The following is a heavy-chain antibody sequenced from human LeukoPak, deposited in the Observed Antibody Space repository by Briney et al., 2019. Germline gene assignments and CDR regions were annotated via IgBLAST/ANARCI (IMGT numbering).Heavy chain of an antibody. V-gene: IGHV4-4*02. Sequence: SETLSLTCAVSGGSISSSNWWSWVRQPPGKGLEWIGEIYHSGSTNYNPSLKSRVTISVDKSKNQFSLKLSSVTAADTAVYYCARVLPHYDSSGYYPYNWFDPWGQGTLVTVSS. CDR3: ARVLPHYDSSGYYPYNWFDP. D-gene: IGHD3-22*01. J-gene: IGHJ5*02. CDR1: GGSISSSNW. CDR2: IYHSGST.